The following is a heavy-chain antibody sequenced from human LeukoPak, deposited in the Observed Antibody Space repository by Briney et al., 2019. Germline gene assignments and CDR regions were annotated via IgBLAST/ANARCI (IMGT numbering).Heavy chain of an antibody. CDR2: ISGSGGST. D-gene: IGHD3-22*01. CDR3: AKVWRYYDSSGYNFDY. Sequence: GGSLRLSCAASGFTFSSYAMSWVRQAPGKGLEWVSAISGSGGSTYYADSVKGRSTISRDNSKNTLYLQMNSLRAEDTAVYYCAKVWRYYDSSGYNFDYWGQGTLVTVSS. V-gene: IGHV3-23*01. J-gene: IGHJ4*02. CDR1: GFTFSSYA.